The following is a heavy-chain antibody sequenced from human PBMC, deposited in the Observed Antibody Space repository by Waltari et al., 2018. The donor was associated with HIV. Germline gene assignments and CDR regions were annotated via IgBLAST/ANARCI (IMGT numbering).Heavy chain of an antibody. V-gene: IGHV3-15*01. Sequence: EVQLVESGGGVVTRGGSLTLSCAAPRFTFTIAWMSWVRQASGKGLEWVGRIKSESHGWTTDFAAPVTGRFTISRDDSKNTVSLQMYSLKTEDTAVYFCSTMGGFPSFDYWGQGTLVTVSS. D-gene: IGHD3-16*01. J-gene: IGHJ4*02. CDR1: RFTFTIAW. CDR3: STMGGFPSFDY. CDR2: IKSESHGWTT.